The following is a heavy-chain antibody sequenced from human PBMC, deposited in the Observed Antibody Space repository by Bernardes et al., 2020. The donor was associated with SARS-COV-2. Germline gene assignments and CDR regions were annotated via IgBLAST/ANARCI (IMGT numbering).Heavy chain of an antibody. CDR3: AKEVPAKNY. Sequence: GGSLRLSCAVSGFSFSTSSMSWVRQAPGKGLEWVSGISLDGYNTYYADSVKGRFTISRDISKNTLFLQMDRLRVDDTAVYYCAKEVPAKNYWGHGTLVSVS. CDR2: ISLDGYNT. CDR1: GFSFSTSS. D-gene: IGHD2-2*01. V-gene: IGHV3-23*01. J-gene: IGHJ4*03.